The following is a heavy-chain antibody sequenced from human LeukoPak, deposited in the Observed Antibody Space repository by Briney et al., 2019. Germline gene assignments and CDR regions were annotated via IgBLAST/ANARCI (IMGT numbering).Heavy chain of an antibody. CDR1: GGSISSSN. V-gene: IGHV3-21*01. CDR2: ISSSSSYI. CDR3: ARVLINLNWFDP. D-gene: IGHD3-9*01. J-gene: IGHJ5*02. Sequence: ETLSLTCAVSGGSISSSNWWSWVRQPPGKGLEWVSSISSSSSYIYYADSVKGRFTISRDNAQNSLYLQMNSLRAEDTAVYYCARVLINLNWFDPWGQGTLVTVSS.